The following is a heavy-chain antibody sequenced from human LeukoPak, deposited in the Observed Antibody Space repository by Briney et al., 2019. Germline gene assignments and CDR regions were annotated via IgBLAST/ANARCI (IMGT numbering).Heavy chain of an antibody. CDR1: GFTFSGYY. V-gene: IGHV3-11*01. J-gene: IGHJ6*02. CDR2: ISSSGSTI. CDR3: ARVRREWLFPNYYYYGMDV. Sequence: GGSLRLSCAASGFTFSGYYMSWIRQAPGKGLEWVSYISSSGSTIYYADSVKGRFTISRDNAKNSLYLQMNSLRAEDTAVYYCARVRREWLFPNYYYYGMDVWGQGTTVTVSS. D-gene: IGHD3-3*01.